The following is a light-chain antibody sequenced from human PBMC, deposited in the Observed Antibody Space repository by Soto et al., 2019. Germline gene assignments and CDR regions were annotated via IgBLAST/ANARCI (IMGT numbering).Light chain of an antibody. Sequence: EIVMTQSPATLSVSPGERATLSCRASQSVSSNLAWYQQKPGQAPRLLIYDASTRATGIPARFSGSGSGTAFTLTISSLQSEDFAVYYCQQYNNWPQTFGQGTKVEIK. J-gene: IGKJ1*01. CDR3: QQYNNWPQT. CDR2: DAS. CDR1: QSVSSN. V-gene: IGKV3-15*01.